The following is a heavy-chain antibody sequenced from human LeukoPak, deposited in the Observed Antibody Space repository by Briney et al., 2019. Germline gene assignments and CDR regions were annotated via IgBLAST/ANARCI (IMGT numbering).Heavy chain of an antibody. CDR3: ATGGRSGWYFDY. J-gene: IGHJ4*02. CDR1: GYTLTELS. CDR2: FDPEDGET. D-gene: IGHD6-19*01. V-gene: IGHV1-24*01. Sequence: ASVKVSCKVSGYTLTELSMHWVRQAPGKGLEWMGGFDPEDGETIYAQKFQGRVTMTEDTSTDTVYMELSSLRSEDTAVYYCATGGRSGWYFDYWGQGTLVTVSS.